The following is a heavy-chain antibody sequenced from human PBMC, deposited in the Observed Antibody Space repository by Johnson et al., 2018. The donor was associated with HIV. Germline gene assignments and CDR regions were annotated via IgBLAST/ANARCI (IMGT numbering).Heavy chain of an antibody. CDR3: TTAIVIDAFDI. D-gene: IGHD3-16*02. Sequence: EVQLVESGGGLVKPGESLRLSCAASGFTFSNAWMHWVRQAPGKGLEWVGRIKSKTDGGTTDYAAPVKGRFTISRDDSKNTLYLQMNSLTTEDTAVYYCTTAIVIDAFDIWGQGTMVTVSS. CDR1: GFTFSNAW. CDR2: IKSKTDGGTT. V-gene: IGHV3-15*01. J-gene: IGHJ3*02.